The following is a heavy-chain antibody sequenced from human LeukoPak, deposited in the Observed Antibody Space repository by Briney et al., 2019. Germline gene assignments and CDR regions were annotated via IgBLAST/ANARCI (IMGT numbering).Heavy chain of an antibody. Sequence: PSETLSLTCTVSGGSISSGSYYWSWIRQPAGKGLEWIGRIYTSGSTNYNPSLKSRVTISVDTSKNQFSLKLSSVTAADTAVYYCAREGIAVAGTNYWGQGTLVTVSS. V-gene: IGHV4-61*02. CDR1: GGSISSGSYY. J-gene: IGHJ4*02. CDR3: AREGIAVAGTNY. CDR2: IYTSGST. D-gene: IGHD6-19*01.